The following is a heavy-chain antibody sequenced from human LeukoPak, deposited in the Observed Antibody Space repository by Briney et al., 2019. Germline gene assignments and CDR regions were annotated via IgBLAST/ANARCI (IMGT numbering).Heavy chain of an antibody. J-gene: IGHJ4*02. Sequence: NTSETLSLTCTVSGGSICSYYWSWIRQPPGKALGWIRYIYYSGSTNYNPSLKSRVTISVDTSKNQFSLKLSSVTAADTAVYYCARMAVGAVDYWGQGTLVTVSS. CDR2: IYYSGST. D-gene: IGHD1-26*01. CDR1: GGSICSYY. V-gene: IGHV4-59*13. CDR3: ARMAVGAVDY.